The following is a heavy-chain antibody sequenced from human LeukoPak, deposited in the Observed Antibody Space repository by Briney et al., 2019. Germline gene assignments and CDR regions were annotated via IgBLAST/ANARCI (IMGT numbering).Heavy chain of an antibody. V-gene: IGHV3-23*01. J-gene: IGHJ4*02. D-gene: IGHD3-22*01. Sequence: GGSLRLSCAASGFTFSSYAMSWVRQAPGKGLEWVSAISGSGGSTYYADSVKGRFTISRDNSKNTLYLQMNSLRAEDTAVYYCAKDHNIAVTMIVVVISPFDYWGQGTLVTVSS. CDR3: AKDHNIAVTMIVVVISPFDY. CDR2: ISGSGGST. CDR1: GFTFSSYA.